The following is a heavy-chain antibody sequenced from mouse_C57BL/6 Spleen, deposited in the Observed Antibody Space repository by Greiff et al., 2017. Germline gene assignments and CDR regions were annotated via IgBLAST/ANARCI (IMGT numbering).Heavy chain of an antibody. V-gene: IGHV1-80*01. D-gene: IGHD1-1*01. CDR3: ARHGSEYFDV. J-gene: IGHJ1*03. CDR2: IYPGDGDT. Sequence: QVQLKESGAELVKPGASVKISCKASGYAFSSYWMNWVKQRPGKGLEWIGQIYPGDGDTNYNGKFKGKATLTADKSSSTAYMQLSSLTSEDSAVYFCARHGSEYFDVWGTGTTVTVSS. CDR1: GYAFSSYW.